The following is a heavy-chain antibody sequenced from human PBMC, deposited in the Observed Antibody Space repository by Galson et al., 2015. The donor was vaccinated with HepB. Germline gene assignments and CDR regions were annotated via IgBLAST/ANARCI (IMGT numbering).Heavy chain of an antibody. CDR1: GFSIGDGW. V-gene: IGHV3-33*08. CDR2: MRENGSNK. D-gene: IGHD3-9*01. J-gene: IGHJ4*02. CDR3: ARDSSRLVPRSPFDY. Sequence: SLRLSCAASGFSIGDGWMTWVRQASGKGLEWVAHMRENGSNKYYADSVKGRFTISRDNSKNTLYLQMNSLRAEDTAVYYCARDSSRLVPRSPFDYWGQGTLVTVSS.